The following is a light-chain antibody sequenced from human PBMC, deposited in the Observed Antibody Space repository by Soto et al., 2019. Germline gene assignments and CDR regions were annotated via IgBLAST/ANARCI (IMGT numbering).Light chain of an antibody. V-gene: IGKV1-5*01. Sequence: DIQMTQSPSSLSASVGDIVTIACRASLPISNYLAWYQQKPGKIPNLLIYDASALPRGVPSRFSGSGSGTKFTLTIASLQPDDFATYYCQRYETFSGTFGPGTKVDIK. CDR1: LPISNY. J-gene: IGKJ1*01. CDR3: QRYETFSGT. CDR2: DAS.